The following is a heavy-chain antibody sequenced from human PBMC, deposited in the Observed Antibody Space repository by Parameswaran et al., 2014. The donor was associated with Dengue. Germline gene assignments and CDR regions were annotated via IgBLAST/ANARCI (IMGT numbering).Heavy chain of an antibody. J-gene: IGHJ6*02. D-gene: IGHD2-15*01. V-gene: IGHV3-49*02. Sequence: RWIRQPPGKGLEWVGFITSKAYGQTTEYAASVKGRFTLSRDDSKSIANLQMNSLKTEDTAVYYCSRVSRDRSAGGWYSNPYGMDVWGQGTTVTVSS. CDR2: ITSKAYGQTT. CDR3: SRVSRDRSAGGWYSNPYGMDV.